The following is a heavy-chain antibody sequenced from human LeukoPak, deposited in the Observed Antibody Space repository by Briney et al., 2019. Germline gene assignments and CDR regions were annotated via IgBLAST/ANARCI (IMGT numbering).Heavy chain of an antibody. J-gene: IGHJ4*02. CDR3: ARAYDSSEKFDY. CDR1: GFTFSSYA. CDR2: LSGSGGDT. Sequence: GGSLRLSCAASGFTFSSYAMGWVRQAPGKGLEWVSTLSGSGGDTYYADSVKGRFTISRDNSKNTLYLQMNSLRAEDTAVYYCARAYDSSEKFDYWGQGTLVTVSS. V-gene: IGHV3-23*01. D-gene: IGHD3-22*01.